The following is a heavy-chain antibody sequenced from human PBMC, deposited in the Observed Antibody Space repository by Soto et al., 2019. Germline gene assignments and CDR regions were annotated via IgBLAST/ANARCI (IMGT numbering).Heavy chain of an antibody. D-gene: IGHD5-18*01. Sequence: GGSLRLSCAASGFTFSNAWMSWVRQAPGKGLEWVGRIKSKTDGGTTDYAAPVKGRFTISRDDSKNTLYLQMNSLKTEDTAVYYCTTDLGIQLWSTHLSSYYFDYWGQGTLVTVSS. CDR3: TTDLGIQLWSTHLSSYYFDY. J-gene: IGHJ4*02. CDR2: IKSKTDGGTT. CDR1: GFTFSNAW. V-gene: IGHV3-15*01.